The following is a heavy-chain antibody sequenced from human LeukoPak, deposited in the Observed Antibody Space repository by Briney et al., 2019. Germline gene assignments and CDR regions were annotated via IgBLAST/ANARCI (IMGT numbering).Heavy chain of an antibody. J-gene: IGHJ4*02. CDR1: GFTVSSNY. CDR2: IYSGGST. Sequence: GGSLRLSCAASGFTVSSNYMSWVRQAPGKGLEWVSVIYSGGSTYYADSVKGRFTISRDNSKNTLYLQMNSLRAEDTAVYYCQTYYYDSSGYYVLDYWGQGTLVTVSS. V-gene: IGHV3-53*01. D-gene: IGHD3-22*01. CDR3: QTYYYDSSGYYVLDY.